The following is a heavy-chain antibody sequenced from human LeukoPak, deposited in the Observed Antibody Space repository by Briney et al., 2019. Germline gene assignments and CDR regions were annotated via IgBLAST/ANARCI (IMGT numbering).Heavy chain of an antibody. CDR3: ARDMAVAGTSLGY. J-gene: IGHJ4*02. Sequence: GGSLRLSCAASGFTFSSYSMNWVRQAPGKGLEWVSSISSSSSYIYYADSVKGRFTISRDNAKNSLYLQMNSLRAEDTAVYYCARDMAVAGTSLGYWGQGTLVTVSP. CDR2: ISSSSSYI. V-gene: IGHV3-21*01. CDR1: GFTFSSYS. D-gene: IGHD6-19*01.